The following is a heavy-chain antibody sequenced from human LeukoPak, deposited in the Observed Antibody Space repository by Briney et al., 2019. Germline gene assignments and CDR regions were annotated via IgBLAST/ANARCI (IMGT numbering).Heavy chain of an antibody. J-gene: IGHJ4*02. Sequence: PGRSLRLSCAASGFTFSSYGMHWVRQAPGKGLEGMAVIWYDGSNKYYADSVKGRFTISRDNSKNTLYLQMNSLRAEDTAVYYCARDLGVTGTTGSDYWGQGTLVTVSS. V-gene: IGHV3-33*01. D-gene: IGHD1-7*01. CDR2: IWYDGSNK. CDR1: GFTFSSYG. CDR3: ARDLGVTGTTGSDY.